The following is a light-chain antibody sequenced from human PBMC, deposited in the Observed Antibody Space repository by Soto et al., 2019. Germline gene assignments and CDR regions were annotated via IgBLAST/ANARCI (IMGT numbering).Light chain of an antibody. CDR3: QQYNSYQWT. V-gene: IGKV1-5*01. Sequence: DIQMTQSPSTLSASVGDRVTITCRASQSISSWLAWYQQKPGKAPKLLIYGASSLESGVPSRFSGSGSGTEFTVTISSLQPDDFVTYYCQQYNSYQWTFGQGTKVEIK. J-gene: IGKJ1*01. CDR1: QSISSW. CDR2: GAS.